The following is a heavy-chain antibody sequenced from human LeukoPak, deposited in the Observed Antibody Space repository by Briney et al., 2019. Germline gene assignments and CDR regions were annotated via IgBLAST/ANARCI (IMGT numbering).Heavy chain of an antibody. D-gene: IGHD2-2*01. CDR3: ARRGGHCSSFNCSAAVVMATTVHDAFDI. V-gene: IGHV5-51*01. J-gene: IGHJ3*02. CDR1: GYTFTNYW. Sequence: GESLKISCKASGYTFTNYWVAWVRQMPGKGLEWMGIVYPGDSDTRYSPSFQGQITISADKSISTAYLHWSSLKASDTAMYYCARRGGHCSSFNCSAAVVMATTVHDAFDIWGQGTMVTVS. CDR2: VYPGDSDT.